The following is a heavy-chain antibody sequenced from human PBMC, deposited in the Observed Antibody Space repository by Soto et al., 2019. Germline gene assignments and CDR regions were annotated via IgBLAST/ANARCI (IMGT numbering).Heavy chain of an antibody. D-gene: IGHD3-16*01. Sequence: QVQLVQSGAEVKKPGASVKVSCKASGYTFTSYDINWVRQATGQGLELMGWMNPNSANTGYAQKFQGRVNMTRNTAKNTSYMELSSLRSEDTAVYSCAREGVRGIDYWGQGTKVTVSS. CDR1: GYTFTSYD. CDR2: MNPNSANT. V-gene: IGHV1-8*01. J-gene: IGHJ4*03. CDR3: AREGVRGIDY.